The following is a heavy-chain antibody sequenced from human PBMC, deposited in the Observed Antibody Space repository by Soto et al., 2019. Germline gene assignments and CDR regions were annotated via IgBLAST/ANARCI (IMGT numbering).Heavy chain of an antibody. V-gene: IGHV3-74*01. CDR2: INRDGSST. CDR3: ARDQGECSGGVFSSPDY. Sequence: EVQLVESGGNLVQPGGSLRLSCAASGFTFSSYWMHWVRQVPGKGLVLVSRINRDGSSTSYADSVKGRFTISRDNAKNTLYLQINRLRAEDTAVYFCARDQGECSGGVFSSPDYWGQGSLVTVSS. D-gene: IGHD2-15*01. J-gene: IGHJ4*02. CDR1: GFTFSSYW.